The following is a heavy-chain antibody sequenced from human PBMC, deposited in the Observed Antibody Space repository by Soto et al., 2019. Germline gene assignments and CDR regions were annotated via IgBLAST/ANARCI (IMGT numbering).Heavy chain of an antibody. CDR3: ANRLGSY. Sequence: SETLSLTCAVYGGSFSTYYWAWIRQPPEKGLEWIGETHHSGSTTYSPSLMSRVSISIDTSRNQFSLKLRAVTAADTGVYYCANRLGSYWGQGTLVTVSS. CDR2: THHSGST. J-gene: IGHJ4*02. V-gene: IGHV4-34*01. D-gene: IGHD3-16*01. CDR1: GGSFSTYY.